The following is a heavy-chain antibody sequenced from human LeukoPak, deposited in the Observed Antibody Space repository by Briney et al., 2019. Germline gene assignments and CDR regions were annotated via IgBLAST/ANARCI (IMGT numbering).Heavy chain of an antibody. CDR1: GYTFTGYY. CDR3: ARGVYYYDSSGYFPLYFDY. Sequence: ASVKVSCKASGYTFTGYYMHWVRQAPGQGLEWMGIINPSGGSTSYAQKFQGRVTMTRDTSTSTVYMELSSLRSEDTAVYYCARGVYYYDSSGYFPLYFDYWGQGTLVTVSS. J-gene: IGHJ4*02. CDR2: INPSGGST. V-gene: IGHV1-46*01. D-gene: IGHD3-22*01.